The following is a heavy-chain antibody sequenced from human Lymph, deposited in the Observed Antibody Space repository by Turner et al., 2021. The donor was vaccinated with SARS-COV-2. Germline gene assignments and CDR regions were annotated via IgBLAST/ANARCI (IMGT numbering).Heavy chain of an antibody. D-gene: IGHD6-19*01. CDR1: GFPFSSYA. V-gene: IGHV3-30-3*01. CDR2: ISYDGSNK. CDR3: ARDFVAVTCPFDY. Sequence: QVELVESGRGVVQPVRSLRLSCAASGFPFSSYAMHWVRQAPGKELEGVAVISYDGSNKYYADSVKGRFTISRDNSKNTLYLQMNSLRAEHTAVYYCARDFVAVTCPFDYWGQGTLVTVSS. J-gene: IGHJ4*02.